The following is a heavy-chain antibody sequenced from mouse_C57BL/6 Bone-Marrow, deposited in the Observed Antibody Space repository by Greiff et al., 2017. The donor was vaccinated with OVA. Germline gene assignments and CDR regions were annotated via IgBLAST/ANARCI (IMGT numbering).Heavy chain of an antibody. CDR3: TRSGDYPAWFAY. D-gene: IGHD2-4*01. Sequence: EVQVVESGEGLVKPGGSLKLSCAASGFTFSSYAMSWVRQTPEKRLEWVAYISSGGDYIYYADTVKGRFTISRDNARNTLYLQMSSLKSEDTAMYYCTRSGDYPAWFAYWGQGTLVTVSA. CDR1: GFTFSSYA. CDR2: ISSGGDYI. J-gene: IGHJ3*01. V-gene: IGHV5-9-1*02.